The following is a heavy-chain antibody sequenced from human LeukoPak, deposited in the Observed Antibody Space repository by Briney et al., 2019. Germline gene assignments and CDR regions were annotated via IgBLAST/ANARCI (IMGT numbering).Heavy chain of an antibody. J-gene: IGHJ4*02. Sequence: ASVKVSCKASGYTFTGYFMHWVRQAPGQGLEWMGWINPDSGGTNYAQKFQGRVTMTRDTSISTAYMELSRLRSDDTDVYYCARLAGDYYDSSGYYYRYYFDYWGQGTLVTVSS. CDR2: INPDSGGT. CDR3: ARLAGDYYDSSGYYYRYYFDY. V-gene: IGHV1-2*02. CDR1: GYTFTGYF. D-gene: IGHD3-22*01.